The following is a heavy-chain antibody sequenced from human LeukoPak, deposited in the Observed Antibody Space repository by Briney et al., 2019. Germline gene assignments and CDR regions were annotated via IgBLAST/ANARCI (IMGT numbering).Heavy chain of an antibody. Sequence: PSETLSLTCTVSGGSISSFYWGWIRQPPGKGLEWIGSIYYSGNTYYNASLKSQVSISIDTSKNQFSLRLTSVTAADTAVYYCARQTGSGLFILPGGQGTLVTVSS. V-gene: IGHV4-39*01. CDR1: GGSISSFY. CDR3: ARQTGSGLFILP. D-gene: IGHD3/OR15-3a*01. J-gene: IGHJ4*02. CDR2: IYYSGNT.